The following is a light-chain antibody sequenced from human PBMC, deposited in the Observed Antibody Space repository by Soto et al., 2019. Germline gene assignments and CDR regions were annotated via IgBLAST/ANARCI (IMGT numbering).Light chain of an antibody. Sequence: DIQMTQSPSTLSASVGDRVTITCRARQSISSWLAWYQQKPGKAPKLLIYDAYSLESGVPSRFSGSGSGTEFTLTISSLQPDDFATYYCQQYNSYSGTFGQGTKVEIK. CDR2: DAY. CDR1: QSISSW. V-gene: IGKV1-5*01. J-gene: IGKJ1*01. CDR3: QQYNSYSGT.